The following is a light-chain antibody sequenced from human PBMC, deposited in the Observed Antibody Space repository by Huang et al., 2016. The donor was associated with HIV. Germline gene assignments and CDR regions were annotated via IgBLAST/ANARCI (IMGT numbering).Light chain of an antibody. CDR3: QQPGS. CDR2: DTS. V-gene: IGKV3-11*01. Sequence: EIVLTQSPATLSLSPGERATLSCRASQRVGGYLAWYQQKPGQAPRLLIYDTSTRDTGIPARFSGSGSETDFTLTSSRLEPEDFAVYCCQQPGSFGQGTKVDIK. CDR1: QRVGGY. J-gene: IGKJ2*01.